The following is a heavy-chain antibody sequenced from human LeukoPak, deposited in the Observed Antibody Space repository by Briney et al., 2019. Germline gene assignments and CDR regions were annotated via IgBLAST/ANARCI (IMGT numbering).Heavy chain of an antibody. Sequence: KSSETLSLTCTVSGGSMSSYYWSWIRQPPGKGLEWIGYIYYSGSTNYNPSLKSRVTISVDTSKNQFSLKLSSVTAADTAVYYCARGYYGEKAFDIWGQGTMVTVSS. J-gene: IGHJ3*02. D-gene: IGHD4-17*01. CDR1: GGSMSSYY. V-gene: IGHV4-59*01. CDR2: IYYSGST. CDR3: ARGYYGEKAFDI.